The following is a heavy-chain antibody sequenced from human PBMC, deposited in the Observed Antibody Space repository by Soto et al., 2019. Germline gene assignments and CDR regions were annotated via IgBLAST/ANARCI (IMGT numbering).Heavy chain of an antibody. CDR1: GGAISRYY. CDR3: ARGPQGFIIKFRGATGFTWFAA. V-gene: IGHV4-59*01. J-gene: IGHJ5*01. D-gene: IGHD3-16*01. Sequence: PEALGVTCTGSGGAISRYYLSWSRQPPGKGLEWIWYIYYSGSTNYNPSLKSRGTISADTSKNQVSLRLRSVTAADKAVYYCARGPQGFIIKFRGATGFTWFAAWG. CDR2: IYYSGST.